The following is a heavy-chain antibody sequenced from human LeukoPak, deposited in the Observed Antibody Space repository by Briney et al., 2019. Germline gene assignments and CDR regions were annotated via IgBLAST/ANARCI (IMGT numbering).Heavy chain of an antibody. CDR3: ARDDYGGLDY. V-gene: IGHV3-23*01. Sequence: GGSLRLSCAASGFTFSSHSMNWVRQAPGKGLEWVSSISGSGGNTYYADSVKGRFTISRDNAKNSLYLQMNSLRAEDTAVYYCARDDYGGLDYWGQGTLVTVSS. CDR1: GFTFSSHS. J-gene: IGHJ4*02. D-gene: IGHD4-23*01. CDR2: ISGSGGNT.